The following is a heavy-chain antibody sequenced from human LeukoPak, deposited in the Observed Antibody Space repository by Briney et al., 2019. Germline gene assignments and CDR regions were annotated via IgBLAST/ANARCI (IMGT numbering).Heavy chain of an antibody. D-gene: IGHD1-26*01. CDR3: ARNEWADY. CDR2: ISGSSRTI. Sequence: GGSLRLSCAASGFTFSSYAMSWVRQAPGKGPEWVSYISGSSRTIYYADSVKGRFTISRDNAKNSLYLQMNSLRDEDTAVYYCARNEWADYWGQGTLVTVSS. J-gene: IGHJ4*02. CDR1: GFTFSSYA. V-gene: IGHV3-48*02.